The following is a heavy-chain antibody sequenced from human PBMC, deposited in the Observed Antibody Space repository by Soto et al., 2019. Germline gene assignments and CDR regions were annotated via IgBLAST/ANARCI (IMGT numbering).Heavy chain of an antibody. Sequence: PGGSLRLSCAASGFTFSSYGMHWVRQAPGKGLEWVAVISYDGSNKYYADSVKGRFTISRDNSKNTLYLQMNSLRAEDTAVYYCVKEYSSSRGYYYYGMDVWGQGTTVTVS. CDR1: GFTFSSYG. D-gene: IGHD6-6*01. V-gene: IGHV3-30*18. CDR2: ISYDGSNK. CDR3: VKEYSSSRGYYYYGMDV. J-gene: IGHJ6*02.